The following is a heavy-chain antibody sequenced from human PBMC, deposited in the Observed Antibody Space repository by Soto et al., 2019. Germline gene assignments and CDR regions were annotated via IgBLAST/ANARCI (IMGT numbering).Heavy chain of an antibody. Sequence: QAQLVQSGAEVRKPGSSVRVSCRASGGPFTRYAVSWVRQAPGQGLEWIGGITPIAETTNYAQKFRGRLSITADESTDTVHMELRRLTSDDTAVYFCARGVAPSQTADPYAFDIWGQGSRVTVSS. J-gene: IGHJ3*02. D-gene: IGHD3-3*01. CDR1: GGPFTRYA. V-gene: IGHV1-69*01. CDR2: ITPIAETT. CDR3: ARGVAPSQTADPYAFDI.